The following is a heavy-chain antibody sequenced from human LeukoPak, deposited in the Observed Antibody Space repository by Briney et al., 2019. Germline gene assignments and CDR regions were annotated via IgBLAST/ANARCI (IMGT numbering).Heavy chain of an antibody. CDR3: ARGGLYSSSWYNWFDP. Sequence: SETLSLTCAVYGGSFSDYYWSWIRQPPGKGLEWIGEINHSGSTNYNPSLKSRVTISVDTSKNQFSLKLSSVTAADTAVYYCARGGLYSSSWYNWFDPWGQGTLVTVSS. D-gene: IGHD6-13*01. V-gene: IGHV4-34*01. CDR2: INHSGST. J-gene: IGHJ5*02. CDR1: GGSFSDYY.